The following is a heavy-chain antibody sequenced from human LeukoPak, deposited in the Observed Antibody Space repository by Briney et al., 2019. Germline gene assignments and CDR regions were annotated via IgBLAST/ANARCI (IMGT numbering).Heavy chain of an antibody. CDR1: RLTYDDYA. CDR3: VKDRGSRCMDV. CDR2: ISWKSDNI. D-gene: IGHD3-10*01. Sequence: GRSLRLSCAASRLTYDDYAVHWVRHVPGKGLEWVSSISWKSDNIAYADSVKGRFTISRDNAKRALYLQMNSLRVEDPAFNYCVKDRGSRCMDVWGKGTTVTVPS. V-gene: IGHV3-9*01. J-gene: IGHJ6*03.